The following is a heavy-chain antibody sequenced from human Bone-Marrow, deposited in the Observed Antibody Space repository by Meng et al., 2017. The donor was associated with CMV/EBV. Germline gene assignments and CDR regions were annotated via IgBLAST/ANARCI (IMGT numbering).Heavy chain of an antibody. CDR3: ARAGYSSGWWGLDV. V-gene: IGHV3-11*04. CDR1: GGSISSSSYY. J-gene: IGHJ6*02. D-gene: IGHD6-19*01. CDR2: ISSSGSTI. Sequence: GGSLRLSCTVSGGSISSSSYYWGWIRQPPGKGLEWVSYISSSGSTIYYADSVKGRFTISRDNAKNSLYLQMNSLRAEDTAVYYCARAGYSSGWWGLDVWGQGTTVTVSS.